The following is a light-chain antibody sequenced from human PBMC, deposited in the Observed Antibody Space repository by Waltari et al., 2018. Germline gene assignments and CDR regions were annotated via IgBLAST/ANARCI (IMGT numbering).Light chain of an antibody. V-gene: IGKV2D-29*01. J-gene: IGKJ1*01. CDR3: LQSKNIPWT. CDR1: QSLLDSDGQTH. CDR2: GVS. Sequence: IVMTQTPLSLPVTPGQPASFSCKSSQSLLDSDGQTHLSWYLHRPGQPPQGLIYGVSNRFSGVPDRCSGSGAGTEFTLTISRVEAEDVGVYCCLQSKNIPWTFGQGTKVEV.